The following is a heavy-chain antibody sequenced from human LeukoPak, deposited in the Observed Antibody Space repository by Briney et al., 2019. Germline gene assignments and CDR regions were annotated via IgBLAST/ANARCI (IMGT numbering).Heavy chain of an antibody. CDR3: ASVVYARWFDP. Sequence: ASVTVSCKASGYTFTSYGISWVRQAPGQGLEWMGWISAYNGDTNYAQKLQGRVTMTTDTSTSTAYMELRSLRSDDTAVYYCASVVYARWFDPWGQGTLVTVSS. V-gene: IGHV1-18*01. D-gene: IGHD2-8*02. CDR1: GYTFTSYG. J-gene: IGHJ5*02. CDR2: ISAYNGDT.